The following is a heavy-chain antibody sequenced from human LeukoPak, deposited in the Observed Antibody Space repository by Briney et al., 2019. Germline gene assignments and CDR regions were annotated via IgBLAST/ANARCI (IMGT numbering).Heavy chain of an antibody. CDR3: ANEVRPNDY. CDR2: IWYDGSNK. Sequence: GGSLRLSCAASGFTFSSYGMYWVRQAPGKGLEWVAVIWYDGSNKYYGDSVRGRFAISRDNSKNTLYLQMNSLRGEDTALYFCANEVRPNDYWGQGTLVTVSS. J-gene: IGHJ4*02. CDR1: GFTFSSYG. D-gene: IGHD4/OR15-4a*01. V-gene: IGHV3-33*06.